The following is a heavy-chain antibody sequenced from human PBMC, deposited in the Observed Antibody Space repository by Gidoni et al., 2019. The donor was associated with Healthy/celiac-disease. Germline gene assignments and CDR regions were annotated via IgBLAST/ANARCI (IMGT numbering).Heavy chain of an antibody. J-gene: IGHJ5*02. V-gene: IGHV2-26*01. CDR1: GFSLSNARMG. CDR3: ARADSSSWRGDWFDP. D-gene: IGHD6-13*01. CDR2: IFSNDEK. Sequence: QVTLKESGPVLVKPTATLTLTCTVPGFSLSNARMGVSWIRQPPGKALEWLAHIFSNDEKSYSTSLKSRLTISKDTSKSQMVLTMTNMDPVDTATYYCARADSSSWRGDWFDPWGQGTLVTVSS.